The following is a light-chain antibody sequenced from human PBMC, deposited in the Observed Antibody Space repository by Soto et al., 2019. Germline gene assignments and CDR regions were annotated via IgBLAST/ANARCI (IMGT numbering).Light chain of an antibody. V-gene: IGKV3D-15*01. CDR1: QTISND. J-gene: IGKJ4*01. Sequence: EVVMTQSPATVSVSPGEGVTLSCRASQTISNDLAWYQQKPGQAPRLLISGAAIRATGSTDSFSGSGSGTDFTLTISSLQPDDFATYYCQQYNSYPLTFGGGTKVDIK. CDR2: GAA. CDR3: QQYNSYPLT.